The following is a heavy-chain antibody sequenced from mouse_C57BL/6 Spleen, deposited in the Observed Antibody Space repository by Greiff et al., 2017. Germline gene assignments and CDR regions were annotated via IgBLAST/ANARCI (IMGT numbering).Heavy chain of an antibody. Sequence: EVHLVESGGGLVKPGGSLKLSCAASGFTFSSYAMSWVRQTPEKRLEWVATISDGGSYTYYPDNVKGRFTISRDNAKNNLYLQMSHLKSEDTAMYYCARDPVADWYFDVWGTGTTVTVSS. D-gene: IGHD1-1*01. CDR3: ARDPVADWYFDV. V-gene: IGHV5-4*01. CDR1: GFTFSSYA. J-gene: IGHJ1*03. CDR2: ISDGGSYT.